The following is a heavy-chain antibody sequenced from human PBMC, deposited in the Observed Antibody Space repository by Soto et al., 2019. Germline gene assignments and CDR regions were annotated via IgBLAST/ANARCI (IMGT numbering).Heavy chain of an antibody. CDR1: GFTFSDYY. V-gene: IGHV3-11*06. CDR2: ISSSSSYT. Sequence: GGSLRLSCAASGFTFSDYYMSWIRQAPGKGLEWVSYISSSSSYTNYADSVKGRFTISRDNAKNSLYLQMNSLRAEDTAVYYCARDSSGWDTMDYWGQGTLVTVSS. J-gene: IGHJ4*02. CDR3: ARDSSGWDTMDY. D-gene: IGHD6-19*01.